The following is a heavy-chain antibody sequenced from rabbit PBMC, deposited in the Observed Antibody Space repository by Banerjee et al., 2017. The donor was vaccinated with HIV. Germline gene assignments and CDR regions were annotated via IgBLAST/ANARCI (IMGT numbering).Heavy chain of an antibody. Sequence: QEQLEESGGGLVKPEGSLTLTCKASGFDLSSYYYMCWVRQAPGKGLELIACIWTSSANTYYASWAEGRFTISKTSSTTVTLQMTSLTAADTATYFCARDANSYRYFNLWGPGTLVTVS. J-gene: IGHJ4*01. V-gene: IGHV1S45*01. CDR3: ARDANSYRYFNL. CDR2: IWTSSANT. CDR1: GFDLSSYYY. D-gene: IGHD6-1*01.